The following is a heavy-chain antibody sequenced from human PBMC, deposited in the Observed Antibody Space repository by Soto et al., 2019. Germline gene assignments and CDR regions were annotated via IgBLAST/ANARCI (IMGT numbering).Heavy chain of an antibody. CDR3: ARSQQQLGNWFDP. V-gene: IGHV4-39*01. J-gene: IGHJ5*02. D-gene: IGHD6-13*01. CDR1: GGSISSSSYY. Sequence: SETLSLTCTVSGGSISSSSYYWGWIRQPPGKGLEWIGSIYYSGSTYYNPSLKSRVTISVDTSKNQFSLKLSSVTAADTAVYYCARSQQQLGNWFDPWGQGTLVTVSS. CDR2: IYYSGST.